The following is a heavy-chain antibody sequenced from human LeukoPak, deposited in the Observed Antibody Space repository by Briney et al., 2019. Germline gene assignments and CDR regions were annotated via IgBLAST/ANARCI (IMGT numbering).Heavy chain of an antibody. CDR1: GGSISTSNYY. V-gene: IGHV4-39*01. Sequence: SETLSLTCTVSGGSISTSNYYWGWIRQPPGKGLEWIGNIFYSGSTYYSPSLRSRVTISLDTSRNQFSLKLNSVTAADTAVYYCARHSYYDSSYADWGQGTLVTVSS. J-gene: IGHJ4*02. D-gene: IGHD3-22*01. CDR2: IFYSGST. CDR3: ARHSYYDSSYAD.